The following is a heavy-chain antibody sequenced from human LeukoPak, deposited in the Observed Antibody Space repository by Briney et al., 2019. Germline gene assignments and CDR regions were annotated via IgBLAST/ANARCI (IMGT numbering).Heavy chain of an antibody. D-gene: IGHD3-10*01. CDR3: VRGLIPSGYMDV. CDR1: VGSFSGYY. CDR2: ITHSGST. J-gene: IGHJ6*03. V-gene: IGHV4-34*01. Sequence: SETLSLTCAVYVGSFSGYYWGWVRQPPGKGLEWIGEITHSGSTNYNPSLKSRLTVSVDTSKNQFSLKLTSVTAADTAVYYCVRGLIPSGYMDVWDKGTTVTVSS.